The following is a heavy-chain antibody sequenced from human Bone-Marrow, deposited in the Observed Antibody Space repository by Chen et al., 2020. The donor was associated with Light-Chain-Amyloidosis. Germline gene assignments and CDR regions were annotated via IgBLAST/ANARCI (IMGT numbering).Heavy chain of an antibody. CDR2: ISWNSGSI. CDR1: GFDFADSA. V-gene: IGHV3-9*03. Sequence: EVQLVESGGGLVQPGGSLRLSCSASGFDFADSAMHWVRQAPGKGLEWVSGISWNSGSIGYADSVKGRFTISRDNAKNSLYLQMNSLRAEDMALYYCAKDPLHSSSGAFDIWGQGTMVTVSS. D-gene: IGHD6-6*01. J-gene: IGHJ3*02. CDR3: AKDPLHSSSGAFDI.